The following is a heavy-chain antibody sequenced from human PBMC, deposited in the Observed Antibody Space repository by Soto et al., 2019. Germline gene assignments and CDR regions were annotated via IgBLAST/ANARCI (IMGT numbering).Heavy chain of an antibody. CDR2: IIPIFGTA. CDR1: GGTFSSYA. D-gene: IGHD3-22*01. CDR3: ASFSSSGLRYDY. J-gene: IGHJ4*02. V-gene: IGHV1-69*13. Sequence: ASVKVSCKASGGTFSSYAISWVRQAPGQGLEWMGGIIPIFGTANYAQKFQGRVTITADESTSTAYMELSSLRSEDTAVYYCASFSSSGLRYDYWGQGTLVTVSS.